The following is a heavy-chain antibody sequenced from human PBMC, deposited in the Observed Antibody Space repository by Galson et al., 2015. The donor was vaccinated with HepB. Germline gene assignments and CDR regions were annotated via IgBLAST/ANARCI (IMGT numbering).Heavy chain of an antibody. V-gene: IGHV5-51*03. CDR1: GYSFTTYW. D-gene: IGHD6-19*01. J-gene: IGHJ3*02. Sequence: QSGAEVKKPGESLKISCKGSGYSFTTYWIGWVRQMPGKGLEWMRIIYPDDSDTKYRPSFQGQVTISADKSISTAYLQWSSLKASDTAMYYCAARAGSSGWYTTAFDIWGQGTMVTVSS. CDR2: IYPDDSDT. CDR3: AARAGSSGWYTTAFDI.